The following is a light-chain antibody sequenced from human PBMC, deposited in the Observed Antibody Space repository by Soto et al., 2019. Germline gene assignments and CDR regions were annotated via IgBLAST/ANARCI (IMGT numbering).Light chain of an antibody. CDR1: QNITRY. J-gene: IGKJ1*01. CDR2: TAS. V-gene: IGKV1-39*01. Sequence: DIQMTQSPSSLSASVGDRVTITCRASQNITRYLSWYQQKPGKAPNLLIYTASGLYSGVSSKFSGSGSGTDFTLTISSLQPEDFATYYCQQTSTTPWTFGQGTKVEI. CDR3: QQTSTTPWT.